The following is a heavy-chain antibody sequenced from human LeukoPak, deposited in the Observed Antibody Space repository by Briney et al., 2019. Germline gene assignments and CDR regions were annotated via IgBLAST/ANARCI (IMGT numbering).Heavy chain of an antibody. D-gene: IGHD2-2*01. CDR3: ARGALFSPSYPYFDN. Sequence: GGSLRLSCAASGFTFSSYAMHWVRQAPGKGLEYVSAISSNGGSTYYANSVKGRFTISRDNSKNTLYLQMGSLRAEDMAVYYCARGALFSPSYPYFDNWGQGTLVTVSS. CDR2: ISSNGGST. V-gene: IGHV3-64*01. CDR1: GFTFSSYA. J-gene: IGHJ4*02.